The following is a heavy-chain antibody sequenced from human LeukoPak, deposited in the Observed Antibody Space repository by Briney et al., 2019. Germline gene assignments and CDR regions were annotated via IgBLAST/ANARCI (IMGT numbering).Heavy chain of an antibody. D-gene: IGHD3-16*01. Sequence: GGSLRLSCAASGFSSSSYGMHWVRQAPGKGLEWVAVISNDGSNEYYADSVKGRFTISRDNSKNTLYLQMNSLRAEDTAVYYCAKELSNAYYYSFDYWGQGTLVTVSS. CDR2: ISNDGSNE. J-gene: IGHJ4*02. CDR3: AKELSNAYYYSFDY. CDR1: GFSSSSYG. V-gene: IGHV3-30*18.